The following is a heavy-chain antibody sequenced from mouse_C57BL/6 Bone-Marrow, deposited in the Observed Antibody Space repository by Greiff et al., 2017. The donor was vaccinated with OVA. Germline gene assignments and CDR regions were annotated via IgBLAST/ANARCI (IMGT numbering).Heavy chain of an antibody. Sequence: VQLQQSGAELAKPGASVKLSCKASGYTFTSYWMHWVKQRPGQGLEWIGYINPSSGYTKYNQKFQDKATLTADKSYSTAYLQLSSLTYEDSAVYYCARPRWLLRDWYFDVWGTGTTVTVSS. CDR3: ARPRWLLRDWYFDV. V-gene: IGHV1-7*01. CDR2: INPSSGYT. CDR1: GYTFTSYW. J-gene: IGHJ1*03. D-gene: IGHD2-3*01.